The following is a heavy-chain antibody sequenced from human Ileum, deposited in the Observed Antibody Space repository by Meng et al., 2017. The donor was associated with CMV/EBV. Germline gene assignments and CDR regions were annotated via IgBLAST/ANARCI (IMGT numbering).Heavy chain of an antibody. D-gene: IGHD3-10*01. V-gene: IGHV3-21*01. CDR2: ISSSSSYI. J-gene: IGHJ4*02. CDR1: GFTFSSYS. CDR3: ARNHEFNYGCFDS. Sequence: GGSLRLSCAASGFTFSSYSMNWVRQAPGKGLEWVSSISSSSSYIYYADSVKGRFTISRDNAKNSLYLQMNSLKADDTAVYYCARNHEFNYGCFDSWGQGTLVTVSS.